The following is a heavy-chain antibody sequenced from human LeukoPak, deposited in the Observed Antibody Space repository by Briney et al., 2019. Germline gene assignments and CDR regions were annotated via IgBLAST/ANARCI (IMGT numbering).Heavy chain of an antibody. CDR2: ISAYNGNT. Sequence: ASVKVSCKASGYTFTGYHMHWVRQAPGQGLEWMGWISAYNGNTNYAQKLQGRVTMTTDTSTSTAYMELRSLRSDDTAVYYCAREGYYDSSGYLLGFDYWGQGTLVTVSS. V-gene: IGHV1-18*04. CDR1: GYTFTGYH. CDR3: AREGYYDSSGYLLGFDY. D-gene: IGHD3-22*01. J-gene: IGHJ4*02.